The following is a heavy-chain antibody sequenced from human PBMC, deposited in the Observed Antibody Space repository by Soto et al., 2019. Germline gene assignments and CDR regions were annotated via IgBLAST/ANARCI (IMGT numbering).Heavy chain of an antibody. CDR3: ASVGWSSTQLFDY. D-gene: IGHD6-13*01. V-gene: IGHV4-34*01. CDR1: GGSFSGYY. CDR2: INHSGST. Sequence: QAELQQWGAGLLKHSETLSRTCAVYGGSFSGYYWSWIRQPPGKGLEWIGEINHSGSTNYNPSLKSRVTISVDTSKNQFSLKLSSVTAADTAVYYCASVGWSSTQLFDYWGQGTLVTVSS. J-gene: IGHJ4*02.